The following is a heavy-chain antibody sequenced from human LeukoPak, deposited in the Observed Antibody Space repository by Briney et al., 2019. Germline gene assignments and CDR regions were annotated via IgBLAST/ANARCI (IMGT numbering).Heavy chain of an antibody. CDR2: IYYSGYT. CDR1: GGSINSSSCF. V-gene: IGHV4-39*07. Sequence: SETLSLTCTVSGGSINSSSCFWGWIRQPPGKGLEWIGSIYYSGYTYYNPSLKSRLTISVDTSKNQFSLKLSSVTAADTAVYYCAARITMVRGGREMDVWGKGTTVTISS. D-gene: IGHD3-10*01. CDR3: AARITMVRGGREMDV. J-gene: IGHJ6*04.